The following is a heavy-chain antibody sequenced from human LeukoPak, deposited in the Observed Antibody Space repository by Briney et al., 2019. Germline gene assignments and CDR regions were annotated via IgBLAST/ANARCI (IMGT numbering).Heavy chain of an antibody. Sequence: GGSLRLSCVASGFTFSSYWMSWVRQAPGKGLEWVANLKQDGGEKYYVDSVKGRFTISRDNAKNSLCLQMSSLRAEDTAVYHCARDLDYWGQGTLVTVSS. CDR3: ARDLDY. CDR1: GFTFSSYW. J-gene: IGHJ4*02. V-gene: IGHV3-7*01. CDR2: LKQDGGEK.